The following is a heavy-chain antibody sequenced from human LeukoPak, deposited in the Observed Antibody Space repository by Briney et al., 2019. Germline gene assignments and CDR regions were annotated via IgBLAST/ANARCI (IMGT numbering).Heavy chain of an antibody. CDR3: AGRGEPTGDYYYYYMDV. V-gene: IGHV4-4*09. CDR2: IYTSGST. J-gene: IGHJ6*03. Sequence: PSETLSLTCTVSGGSISSYYWSWIRQPPGKGLEWIGYIYTSGSTNYNPSLKSRVTISVDTSKNQFSLKLSSVTAADTAVYYCAGRGEPTGDYYYYYMDVWGKGTTVTVSS. D-gene: IGHD1-14*01. CDR1: GGSISSYY.